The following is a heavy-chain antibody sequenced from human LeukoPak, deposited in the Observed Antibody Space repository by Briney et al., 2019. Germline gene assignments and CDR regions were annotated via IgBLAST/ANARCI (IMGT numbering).Heavy chain of an antibody. J-gene: IGHJ4*02. Sequence: PGGSLRLSCAASGFTVSSNYMSWVRQAPGKGQEWVSVIYSGGSTYYADSVKGRFTISRDNSKNTLYLQMNSLRAEDTAVYYCARRYCSSTSCYEFDYWGLGTLVTVSS. CDR3: ARRYCSSTSCYEFDY. D-gene: IGHD2-2*01. CDR1: GFTVSSNY. V-gene: IGHV3-53*01. CDR2: IYSGGST.